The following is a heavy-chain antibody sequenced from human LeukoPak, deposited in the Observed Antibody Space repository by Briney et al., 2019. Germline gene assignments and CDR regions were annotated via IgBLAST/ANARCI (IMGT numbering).Heavy chain of an antibody. J-gene: IGHJ4*02. Sequence: GESLEISCKGSGYSFTSYWIGWVRQMPGKGLEWMGIIYPGDSDTRYSPSFQGQVTISADKSISTAYLQWSSLKASDTAMYYCARQSQYCSSTSCYGGGVDYWGQGTLVTVSS. CDR1: GYSFTSYW. V-gene: IGHV5-51*01. CDR3: ARQSQYCSSTSCYGGGVDY. CDR2: IYPGDSDT. D-gene: IGHD2-2*01.